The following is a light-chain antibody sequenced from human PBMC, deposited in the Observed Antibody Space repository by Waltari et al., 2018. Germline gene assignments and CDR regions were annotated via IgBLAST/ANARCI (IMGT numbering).Light chain of an antibody. V-gene: IGKV3-20*01. CDR3: QHYVRLPAT. CDR2: DAS. J-gene: IGKJ1*01. Sequence: IVLTHSPGTLSLSPGERATLTCRASQSVSRSLAWYHQKPGQAPKLLIYDASTRATGIPDRFTSSGSWTDFSLTISSLEPEDFAIYFCQHYVRLPATFGQGTKVEIK. CDR1: QSVSRS.